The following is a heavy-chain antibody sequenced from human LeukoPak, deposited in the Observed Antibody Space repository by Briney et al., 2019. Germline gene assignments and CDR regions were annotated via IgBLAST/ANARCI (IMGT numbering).Heavy chain of an antibody. CDR2: IYPYSGDT. D-gene: IGHD6-6*01. CDR1: GYTFAGYY. CDR3: ARDRNSGSSLDI. J-gene: IGHJ3*02. Sequence: ASVKVSCKASGYTFAGYYIHWVRQAPGQGLEWMGWIYPYSGDTNYAQNFQGRVTMTRDTSISTAYMELSSLKSDDTAVYYCARDRNSGSSLDIWGQGTMLTVSS. V-gene: IGHV1-2*02.